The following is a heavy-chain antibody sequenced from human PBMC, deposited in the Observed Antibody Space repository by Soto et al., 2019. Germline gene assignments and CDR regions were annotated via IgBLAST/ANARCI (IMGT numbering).Heavy chain of an antibody. CDR1: GGSISSYY. CDR3: ARGHDYVWGSYDFDY. V-gene: IGHV4-59*01. Sequence: SETLSLTCTVSGGSISSYYWSWIRQPPGKGLEWIGYIYYSGSTNYNPSLKSRVTISVDTSKNQFSLKLSSVTAADTAVYYCARGHDYVWGSYDFDYWGQGTLVTVSS. CDR2: IYYSGST. D-gene: IGHD3-16*01. J-gene: IGHJ4*02.